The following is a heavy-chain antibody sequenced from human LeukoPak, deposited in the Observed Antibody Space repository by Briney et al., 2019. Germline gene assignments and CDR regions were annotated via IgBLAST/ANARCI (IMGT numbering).Heavy chain of an antibody. CDR2: IYSGGST. V-gene: IGHV3-53*01. CDR3: ARARGYSYGCDY. D-gene: IGHD5-18*01. CDR1: GFTFSTYA. Sequence: TEGSLRLSCAASGFTFSTYARSWVRQAPGQGLEWVSVIYSGGSTYYADSVKGRFTISRDNSKNTLYLQMNSLRVEDTAVYYCARARGYSYGCDYWGQGTLVTVSS. J-gene: IGHJ4*02.